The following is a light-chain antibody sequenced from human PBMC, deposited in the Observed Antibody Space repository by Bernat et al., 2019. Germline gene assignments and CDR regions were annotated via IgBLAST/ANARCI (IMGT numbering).Light chain of an antibody. V-gene: IGLV2-14*01. CDR2: QVI. CDR1: SSDVGAYNL. CDR3: SSYAGGSALV. J-gene: IGLJ2*01. Sequence: QSALTQPASVSGSPGQSITISCTGTSSDVGAYNLVSWYQQQPGRVPKLMIYQVIHRPSGVSNRFSGSKSGNTASLTISGLQAEDEADYYCSSYAGGSALVFGGGTKLTVL.